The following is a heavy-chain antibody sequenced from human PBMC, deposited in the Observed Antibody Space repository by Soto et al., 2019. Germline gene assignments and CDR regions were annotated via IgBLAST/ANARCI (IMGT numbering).Heavy chain of an antibody. CDR3: VKASPASSWYDHYSYGMDV. J-gene: IGHJ6*02. D-gene: IGHD6-13*01. V-gene: IGHV3-64D*08. CDR2: ISSNGGDT. Sequence: PGGSLRLSCSASRFTFSSYAMHWVRQAPGKGLEYVSAISSNGGDTYYADSVKGRFTISRDNSKNTLYLQMSSLRGEDTAVYYCVKASPASSWYDHYSYGMDVWGQGTTVTVSS. CDR1: RFTFSSYA.